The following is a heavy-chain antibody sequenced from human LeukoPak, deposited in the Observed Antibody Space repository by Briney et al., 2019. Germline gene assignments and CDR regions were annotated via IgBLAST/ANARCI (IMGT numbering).Heavy chain of an antibody. Sequence: ASVKVSRKASGGTFSSYAISWVRQAPGQGLEWMGGIIPIFGTANYAQKFQGRVTITADKSTSTAYMELSSLRSDDTAVYYCARGPIVGATTTFDYWGQGTLVTVSS. J-gene: IGHJ4*02. CDR1: GGTFSSYA. CDR2: IIPIFGTA. V-gene: IGHV1-69*06. D-gene: IGHD1-26*01. CDR3: ARGPIVGATTTFDY.